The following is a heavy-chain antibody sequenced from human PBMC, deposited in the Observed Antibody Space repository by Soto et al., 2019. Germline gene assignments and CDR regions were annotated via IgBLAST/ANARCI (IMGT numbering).Heavy chain of an antibody. Sequence: GESLKISCKGSGYSFTSYWIGWVRQMPGKGLEWMGIIYPGDSDTRYSPSFQGQVTISADKSISTAYLQWSSLKASDTAMYYCARHPTHYDFWSGYRYNYGMDVWGQGTTVTVSS. CDR3: ARHPTHYDFWSGYRYNYGMDV. J-gene: IGHJ6*02. D-gene: IGHD3-3*01. CDR2: IYPGDSDT. V-gene: IGHV5-51*01. CDR1: GYSFTSYW.